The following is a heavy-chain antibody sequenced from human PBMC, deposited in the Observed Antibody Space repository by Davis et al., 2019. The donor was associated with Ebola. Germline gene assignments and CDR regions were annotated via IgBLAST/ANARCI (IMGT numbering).Heavy chain of an antibody. J-gene: IGHJ6*02. CDR3: ARDRSITIFGGSYYYGMDV. D-gene: IGHD3-3*01. Sequence: PSETLSLTCTVSGGSISSGDYYWSWIRQPPGKGLEWIGYIYYSGSTYYNPSLKSRVTISVDTSKNQFSLKLSSVTAADTAVYYCARDRSITIFGGSYYYGMDVWGQGTTVTVSS. CDR2: IYYSGST. V-gene: IGHV4-30-4*01. CDR1: GGSISSGDYY.